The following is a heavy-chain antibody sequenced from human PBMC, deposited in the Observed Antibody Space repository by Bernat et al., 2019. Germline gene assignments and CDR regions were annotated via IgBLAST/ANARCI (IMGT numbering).Heavy chain of an antibody. CDR1: GFTFSSYS. D-gene: IGHD3-22*01. CDR3: ARSPSIGHIVVVITPLDY. J-gene: IGHJ4*02. Sequence: EVQLVESGGGLVKPGGSLRLSCAASGFTFSSYSMNWVRQAPGKGLEWVSSISSSSSYIYYADSVKGRFTISRDNAKNSLYLQMNSLRAEDTAVYYCARSPSIGHIVVVITPLDYWGQGTLVTVSS. V-gene: IGHV3-21*01. CDR2: ISSSSSYI.